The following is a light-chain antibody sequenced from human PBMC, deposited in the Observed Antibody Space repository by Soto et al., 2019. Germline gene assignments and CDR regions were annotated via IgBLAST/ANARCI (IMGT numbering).Light chain of an antibody. Sequence: QPVLTQSPSASASLGASGKLTCTLSSGHSSYAIAWHQQQPEKGPRYLMKLNSDGSHSKGDGIPERFSGPSSGAERYLTISSLKSEDEADYYWQTWGTGMHVVFGGGTKLTVL. CDR1: SGHSSYA. V-gene: IGLV4-69*01. CDR3: QTWGTGMHVV. J-gene: IGLJ2*01. CDR2: LNSDGSH.